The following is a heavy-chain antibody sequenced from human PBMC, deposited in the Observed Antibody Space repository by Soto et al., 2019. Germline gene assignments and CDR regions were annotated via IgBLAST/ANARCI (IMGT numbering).Heavy chain of an antibody. CDR1: GFTFGDYA. D-gene: IGHD3-22*01. Sequence: KTGGSLRLSCTASGFTFGDYAMSWFRQAPGKGLEWVGFIRSKAYGGTTEYAASVKGRFTISRDDSKSIAYLQMNSLKTEDTAVYYCTRDYYYDSSGYYFDYWGQGTQVTVSS. J-gene: IGHJ4*02. CDR3: TRDYYYDSSGYYFDY. V-gene: IGHV3-49*05. CDR2: IRSKAYGGTT.